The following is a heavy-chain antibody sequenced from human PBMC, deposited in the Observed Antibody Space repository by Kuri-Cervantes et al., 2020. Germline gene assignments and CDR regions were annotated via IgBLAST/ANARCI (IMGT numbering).Heavy chain of an antibody. CDR2: IIHILGIA. D-gene: IGHD3-16*01. CDR1: GGTFSSYP. J-gene: IGHJ6*02. V-gene: IGHV1-69*04. Sequence: SVKVSCKASGGTFSSYPISWVRQAPGQGLEWMGRIIHILGIANYGQKFQGRVTITADKSTSTAYMELSSLRSEDTAVYYCARVDSIYTGPYGMDVWGQGTTVTVSS. CDR3: ARVDSIYTGPYGMDV.